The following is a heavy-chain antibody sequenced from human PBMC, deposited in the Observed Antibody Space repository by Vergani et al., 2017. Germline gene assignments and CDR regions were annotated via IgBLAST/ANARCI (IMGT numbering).Heavy chain of an antibody. D-gene: IGHD1-1*01. Sequence: QVQLQESGPGLVKPSETLSLTCTVSGGSISSYYWSWIRQPPGKGLEWIGYIYYSGSTNYNPSLKSRVTISVDTSKNQFSRKLSSVTAADTAVYYCASAGDYYYYYMDVWGKGTTVTVSS. CDR3: ASAGDYYYYYMDV. J-gene: IGHJ6*03. CDR2: IYYSGST. V-gene: IGHV4-59*01. CDR1: GGSISSYY.